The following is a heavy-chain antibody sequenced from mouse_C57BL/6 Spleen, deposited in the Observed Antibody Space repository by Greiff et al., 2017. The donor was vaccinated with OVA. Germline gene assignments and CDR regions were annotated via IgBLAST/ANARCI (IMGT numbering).Heavy chain of an antibody. CDR3: AGDFDY. J-gene: IGHJ2*01. Sequence: VQLLESGAELVRPGASVTLSCKASGYTFTDYEMHWVKQTPVHGLEWIGAIDPETGGTAYNQKFKGKAILTADTSSSTAYMQLRSLTSEDSAVYYCAGDFDYWGQGTTLTVSS. CDR2: IDPETGGT. V-gene: IGHV1-15*01. CDR1: GYTFTDYE.